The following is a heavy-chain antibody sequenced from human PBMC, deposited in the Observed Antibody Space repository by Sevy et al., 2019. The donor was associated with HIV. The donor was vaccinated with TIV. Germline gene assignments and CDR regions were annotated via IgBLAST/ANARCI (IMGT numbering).Heavy chain of an antibody. CDR3: AANLYGPPYYYYGMDV. CDR2: ISGSGGST. CDR1: GFTFSSYA. J-gene: IGHJ6*02. Sequence: GGSLRLSCVASGFTFSSYAMSWVRQAPGKGLEWVSAISGSGGSTYYADSVKGRFTISRDNSKNTLYLQMNSLRAEDTAVYYCAANLYGPPYYYYGMDVWGQGTTVTVSS. D-gene: IGHD3-10*01. V-gene: IGHV3-23*01.